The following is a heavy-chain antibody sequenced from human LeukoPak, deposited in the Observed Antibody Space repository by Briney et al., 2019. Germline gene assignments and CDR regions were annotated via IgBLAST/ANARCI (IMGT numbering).Heavy chain of an antibody. CDR3: ARDSSLYDFWSGYSSYYYYGMDV. Sequence: GASVKVSCKASGYTFTGYYMHWVRQAPGQGLEWMGWINPNSGGTNYAQKFQGRVTVTRDTSISTAYMELSRLRSDDTAVYYCARDSSLYDFWSGYSSYYYYGMDVWGQGTTVTVSS. CDR2: INPNSGGT. CDR1: GYTFTGYY. J-gene: IGHJ6*02. V-gene: IGHV1-2*02. D-gene: IGHD3-3*01.